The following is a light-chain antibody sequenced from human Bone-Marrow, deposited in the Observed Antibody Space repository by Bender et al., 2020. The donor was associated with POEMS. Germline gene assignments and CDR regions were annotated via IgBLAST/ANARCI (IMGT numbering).Light chain of an antibody. V-gene: IGLV3-25*03. CDR2: KDT. Sequence: SYELTQPPSMSVSPGQTARITCSGDALPKQHAYWYQQKAGQAPVLVIYKDTERLSGIPERFSGSSSGTTATLTISGVQAEDEADYYCQSADTSGDSVVFGGGTKLTVL. CDR1: ALPKQH. CDR3: QSADTSGDSVV. J-gene: IGLJ3*02.